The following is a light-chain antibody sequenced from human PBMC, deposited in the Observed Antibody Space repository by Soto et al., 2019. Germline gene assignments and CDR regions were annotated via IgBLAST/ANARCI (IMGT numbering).Light chain of an antibody. Sequence: EIVLTQSPGSLSLSLGERATLSCRASQSVDSAFFAWYQQKPGQPPRLLMYGASRRATGNPDRFSGSGSGKDFTLTISRLEPEDFAVYYCQQYASSLTFGQGTKVEI. V-gene: IGKV3-20*01. CDR2: GAS. J-gene: IGKJ1*01. CDR3: QQYASSLT. CDR1: QSVDSAF.